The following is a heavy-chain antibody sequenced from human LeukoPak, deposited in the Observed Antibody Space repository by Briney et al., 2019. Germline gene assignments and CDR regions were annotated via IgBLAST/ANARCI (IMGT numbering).Heavy chain of an antibody. CDR3: ARRGPVLNTISNAFDI. CDR1: GGSFSGYY. J-gene: IGHJ3*02. D-gene: IGHD3-10*01. V-gene: IGHV4-34*01. Sequence: PSETLSLTCAVYGGSFSGYYWNWIRQPPGKGLEWIGEINHSGRTKYNPSLKSRVTISVDTSKNQFSLILSSVTAADTAVYYCARRGPVLNTISNAFDIWGQGTVVTVSS. CDR2: INHSGRT.